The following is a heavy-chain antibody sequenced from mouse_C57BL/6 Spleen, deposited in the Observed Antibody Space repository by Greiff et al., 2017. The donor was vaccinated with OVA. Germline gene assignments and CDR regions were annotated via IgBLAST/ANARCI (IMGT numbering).Heavy chain of an antibody. V-gene: IGHV1-61*01. J-gene: IGHJ3*01. Sequence: QVQLKQPGAELVRPGSSVKLSCKASGYTFTSYWMDWVKQRPGQGLEWIGNIYPSDSETHYNLKFKDKATLTVDKSSITAYMQLSSLTSEDSAVYYCARGGGNYLFAYWGQGTLVTVSA. D-gene: IGHD2-1*01. CDR2: IYPSDSET. CDR3: ARGGGNYLFAY. CDR1: GYTFTSYW.